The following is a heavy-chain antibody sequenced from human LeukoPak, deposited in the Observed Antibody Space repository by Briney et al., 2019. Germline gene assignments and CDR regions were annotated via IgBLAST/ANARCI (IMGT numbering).Heavy chain of an antibody. V-gene: IGHV4-4*07. Sequence: SETLSLTCTVSGGSISSYYWSWIRQPAGKGLEWIGRIYTSGSTNYNPSLKSRVTMSVDTPKNQFSLKLSSVTAADTAVYYCARGTVLLWFGTIWGQGTMVTVSS. J-gene: IGHJ3*02. CDR2: IYTSGST. D-gene: IGHD3-10*01. CDR1: GGSISSYY. CDR3: ARGTVLLWFGTI.